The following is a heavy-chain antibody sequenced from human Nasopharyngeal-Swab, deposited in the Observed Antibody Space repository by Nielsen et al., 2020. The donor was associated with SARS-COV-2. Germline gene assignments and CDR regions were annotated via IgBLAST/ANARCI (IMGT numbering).Heavy chain of an antibody. CDR1: VFTFHDYA. CDR2: ISSSSSYI. Sequence: GESLTISCAASVFTFHDYAMHWVRQAPGKGLEWVSSISSSSSYIYYADSVKGRFTISRDNSKNSLYLQMNSLRAEDTAVYYCVRTDGYTLNNAFDIWGQGTMVTVSS. D-gene: IGHD5-24*01. J-gene: IGHJ3*02. CDR3: VRTDGYTLNNAFDI. V-gene: IGHV3-21*01.